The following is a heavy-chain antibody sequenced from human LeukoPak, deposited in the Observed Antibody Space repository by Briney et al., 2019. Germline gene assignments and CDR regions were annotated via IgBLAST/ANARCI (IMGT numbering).Heavy chain of an antibody. CDR2: IYYSGST. D-gene: IGHD3-22*01. V-gene: IGHV4-59*11. J-gene: IGHJ4*02. Sequence: SETLSLTCTVSGGSISSHYWSWIRQPPGKGLEWIGYIYYSGSTNYNPSLKSRVTISVDTSKNQFSLKLSSVTAADTAVYYCARVRSGEYYDSSGYTIDYWGQGTLVTVSS. CDR1: GGSISSHY. CDR3: ARVRSGEYYDSSGYTIDY.